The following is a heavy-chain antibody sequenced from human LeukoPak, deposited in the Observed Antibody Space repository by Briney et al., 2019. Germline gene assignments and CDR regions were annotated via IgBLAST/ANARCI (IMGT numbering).Heavy chain of an antibody. CDR2: IRYDGINK. D-gene: IGHD7-27*01. Sequence: GGSLRLSCAASGFTFNSYGMHWVRQAPGKGLDWVAFIRYDGINKYYADSVKGRFTISRDNSRNTLYVQMNSLRAEDTAVYYCARDRIWGAYDIWGQGTMVTVSS. CDR3: ARDRIWGAYDI. CDR1: GFTFNSYG. V-gene: IGHV3-30*02. J-gene: IGHJ3*02.